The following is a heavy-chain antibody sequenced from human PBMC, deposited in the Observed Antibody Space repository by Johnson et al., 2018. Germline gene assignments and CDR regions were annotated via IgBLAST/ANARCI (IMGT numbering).Heavy chain of an antibody. V-gene: IGHV3-7*01. D-gene: IGHD3-3*01. J-gene: IGHJ3*02. CDR1: GFTFKTYW. CDR3: ARDPNILGITSAFDI. Sequence: EVQLVESGGGLVQPGGSLRLSCVASGFTFKTYWMNWVRQAPGKGLEWVANIKEDGSEKNYVDSVKGRFTISRDNAKSSLHLQMNSLRVEETAIYYCARDPNILGITSAFDIWGQGTMVTVSS. CDR2: IKEDGSEK.